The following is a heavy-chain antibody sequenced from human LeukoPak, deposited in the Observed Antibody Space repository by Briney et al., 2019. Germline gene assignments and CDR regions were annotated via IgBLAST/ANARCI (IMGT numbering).Heavy chain of an antibody. CDR3: ARTYYYGSGSYGR. CDR2: INHSGST. CDR1: GGSFSGYY. D-gene: IGHD3-10*01. V-gene: IGHV4-34*01. J-gene: IGHJ4*02. Sequence: PSETLSLTCAVYGGSFSGYYWSWIRQPPGKGLEWIGEINHSGSTNYNPSLKSRVTISVDTSKNQFSLKLSSVTAADTAVYYCARTYYYGSGSYGRWGQGTLVTVSS.